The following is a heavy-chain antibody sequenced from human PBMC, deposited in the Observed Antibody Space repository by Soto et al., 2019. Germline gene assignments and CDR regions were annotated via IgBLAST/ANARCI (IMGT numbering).Heavy chain of an antibody. J-gene: IGHJ4*02. D-gene: IGHD6-19*01. CDR3: ARHYSSGWDADSY. Sequence: ASVKVSCKASGYTLTSYAMHWVRQAPGQGLEWMGWISAYNGNTNYAQKLQGRVTMTTDTSTSTAYMELRSLRSDDTAVYYCARHYSSGWDADSYWGQGTLVTVSS. V-gene: IGHV1-18*01. CDR1: GYTLTSYA. CDR2: ISAYNGNT.